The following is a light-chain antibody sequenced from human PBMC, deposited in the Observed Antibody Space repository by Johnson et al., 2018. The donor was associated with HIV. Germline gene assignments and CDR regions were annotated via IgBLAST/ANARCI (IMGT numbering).Light chain of an antibody. Sequence: QSVLTQPPSVSAAPGQKVTISCSGSSSNIGNNYISWYQQLPGTAPKLLIFENNKRPSGIPDRFSGSKSGTSATLGIAGLQTGAEADYYCGTWDSSLSAPYVVGPGTKVTVL. CDR2: ENN. CDR1: SSNIGNNY. J-gene: IGLJ1*01. V-gene: IGLV1-51*02. CDR3: GTWDSSLSAPYV.